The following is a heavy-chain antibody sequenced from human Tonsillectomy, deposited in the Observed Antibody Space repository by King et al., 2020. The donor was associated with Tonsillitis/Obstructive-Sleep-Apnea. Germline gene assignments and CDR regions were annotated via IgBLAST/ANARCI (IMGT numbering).Heavy chain of an antibody. V-gene: IGHV3-30*18. CDR3: AKEAAAMFSRHLDC. D-gene: IGHD6-13*01. CDR2: ISYDGNTK. CDR1: GFTISSYG. Sequence: VQLVESGGVVVQPGTSLRLSCAASGFTISSYGMQWVRQDPGEGLEWVAVISYDGNTKYYADSVKGRFTISGDNSKNTLYLQVNSLTAEDTGVYYCAKEAAAMFSRHLDCWGHATLVTVSS. J-gene: IGHJ4*01.